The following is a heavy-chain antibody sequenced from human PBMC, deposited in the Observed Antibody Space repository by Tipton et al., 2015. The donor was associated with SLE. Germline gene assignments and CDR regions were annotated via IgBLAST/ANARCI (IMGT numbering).Heavy chain of an antibody. V-gene: IGHV4-59*12. CDR3: ARGYGDFNWFDP. CDR2: IYYSGST. Sequence: PGLVKPSETLSLTCSVSGGSIRSYYWTWIRQPPGKGLEWIGSIYYSGSTNYNPSLKCRVTISVDASKNQFSLKLSSVTAADTAVYYCARGYGDFNWFDPWGQGILVTVSS. J-gene: IGHJ5*02. CDR1: GGSIRSYY. D-gene: IGHD4-17*01.